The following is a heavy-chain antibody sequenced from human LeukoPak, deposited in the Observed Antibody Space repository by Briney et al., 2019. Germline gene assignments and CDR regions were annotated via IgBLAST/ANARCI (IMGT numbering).Heavy chain of an antibody. Sequence: SETLSLTCAVYGGSFSGYYCSWIRQPPGKGLEWIGEINHSGSNNYNPSLKSRVTISVDTSKNQFSLKLSSVTAADTAVYYCARGRSQAAIQPRFAYWGQGTLVTVSS. J-gene: IGHJ4*02. CDR2: INHSGSN. D-gene: IGHD2-2*01. CDR1: GGSFSGYY. V-gene: IGHV4-34*01. CDR3: ARGRSQAAIQPRFAY.